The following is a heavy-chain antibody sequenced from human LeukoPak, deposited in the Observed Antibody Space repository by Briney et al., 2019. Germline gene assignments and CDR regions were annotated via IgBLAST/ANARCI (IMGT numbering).Heavy chain of an antibody. V-gene: IGHV3-7*04. CDR1: GITFSSFW. CDR2: IKTDGSDK. J-gene: IGHJ4*02. Sequence: GGSLILSCAASGITFSSFWMTWVRQAPGEGLEYVANIKTDGSDKFYADSVKGRFTISRDNAKNSVSLQMNSLSPKDTAVYYCARWSEGLDFWGQGTLVTVSS. CDR3: ARWSEGLDF.